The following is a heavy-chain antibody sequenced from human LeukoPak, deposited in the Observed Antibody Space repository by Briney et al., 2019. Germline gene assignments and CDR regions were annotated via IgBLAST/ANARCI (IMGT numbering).Heavy chain of an antibody. CDR3: ARDARVQKWFGELLKTTTYYFDY. CDR1: GGSINSNSYY. CDR2: IYYSGNT. J-gene: IGHJ4*02. V-gene: IGHV4-39*07. Sequence: SEPLSLTCAVSGGSINSNSYYWGWIRQPPGKGLEGIGGIYYSGNTYYNPSLKSRVTISVDTSKNQFSLKLSSVTAADTAVYYCARDARVQKWFGELLKTTTYYFDYWGQGTLVTVSS. D-gene: IGHD3-10*01.